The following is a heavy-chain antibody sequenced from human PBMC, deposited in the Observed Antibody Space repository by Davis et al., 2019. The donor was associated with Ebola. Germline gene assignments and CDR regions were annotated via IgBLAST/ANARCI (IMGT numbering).Heavy chain of an antibody. CDR2: FDPEDGET. J-gene: IGHJ4*02. D-gene: IGHD1-14*01. Sequence: ASVKVSCKVSGYTLTQFSMHWVRQAPGKGLEWMGGFDPEDGETIYAPKFQGRVTMTEDTSTDTAYLELSSLRSEDTAVYYCASRGRGGRFDYWGQGTLVTVSS. CDR3: ASRGRGGRFDY. CDR1: GYTLTQFS. V-gene: IGHV1-24*01.